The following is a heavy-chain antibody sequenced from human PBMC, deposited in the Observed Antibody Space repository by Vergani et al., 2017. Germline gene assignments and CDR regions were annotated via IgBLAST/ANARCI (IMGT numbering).Heavy chain of an antibody. D-gene: IGHD5-12*01. V-gene: IGHV5-51*01. CDR1: GYSFTNYW. Sequence: EVQLVQSGAEVKKPGASLKISCQISGYSFTNYWIGWVRQMPGKGLEWMGIIHPADSDTRYSPTFQGQVTISVDKSISTAYLLRSSLRASESAVYYCPRLYGRDSGGSKYFGYWGQGTLVTVSS. CDR2: IHPADSDT. J-gene: IGHJ4*02. CDR3: PRLYGRDSGGSKYFGY.